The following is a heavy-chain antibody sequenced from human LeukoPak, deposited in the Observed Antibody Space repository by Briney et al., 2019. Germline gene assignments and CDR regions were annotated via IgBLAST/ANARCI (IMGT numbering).Heavy chain of an antibody. CDR1: GFTFSSYE. V-gene: IGHV3-48*03. CDR2: ISSSGSTI. CDR3: ASNYDSSGYYYYYYMDV. J-gene: IGHJ6*03. Sequence: GGSLRLSCAASGFTFSSYEMNWVRQAPGKGLEWVSYISSSGSTIYYADSVKGRSTISRDNAKNSLYLQMNSLRAEDTAVYYCASNYDSSGYYYYYYMDVWGKGTTVTVSS. D-gene: IGHD3-22*01.